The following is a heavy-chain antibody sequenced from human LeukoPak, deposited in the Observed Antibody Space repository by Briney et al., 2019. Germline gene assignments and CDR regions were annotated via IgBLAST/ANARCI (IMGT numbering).Heavy chain of an antibody. D-gene: IGHD6-13*01. CDR2: IHYSGST. V-gene: IGHV4-59*12. Sequence: SETLSLTCTVSGGSISTYYWSWIRQPPGKGLEWIGHIHYSGSTNYNPSLKSRVTISVDTSKNQFSLKLSSATAADTAVYYCARGRVMYSSSWYAQGFDYWGQGTLVTVSS. CDR3: ARGRVMYSSSWYAQGFDY. CDR1: GGSISTYY. J-gene: IGHJ4*02.